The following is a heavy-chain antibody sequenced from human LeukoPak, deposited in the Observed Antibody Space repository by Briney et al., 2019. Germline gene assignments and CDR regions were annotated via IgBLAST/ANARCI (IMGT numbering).Heavy chain of an antibody. CDR3: TREDHSNYNY. V-gene: IGHV3-48*04. CDR2: ISSSSSTI. CDR1: GFTFSSYS. D-gene: IGHD4-11*01. Sequence: GGSLRLSCAASGFTFSSYSMNWVRQAPGKGLEWVSYISSSSSTIYYADSVKGRFTISRDNAKNSLYLQMNSLRAEGTAVYYCTREDHSNYNYWGQGTLVTVSS. J-gene: IGHJ4*02.